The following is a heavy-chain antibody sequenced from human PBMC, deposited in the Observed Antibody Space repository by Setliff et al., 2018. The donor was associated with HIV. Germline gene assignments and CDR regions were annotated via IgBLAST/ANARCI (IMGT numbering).Heavy chain of an antibody. CDR3: ARGIAAAGR. CDR2: IFYSGHT. CDR1: GGSISSSSYY. D-gene: IGHD6-13*01. J-gene: IGHJ4*02. Sequence: LSLTCTVSGGSISSSSYYWGWIRQPPGKGLEWIGSIFYSGHTFYNPSLKSRVTISVDTSKNQFSLKLSSVTAADTAVYYCARGIAAAGRWGQGTLVTVSS. V-gene: IGHV4-39*07.